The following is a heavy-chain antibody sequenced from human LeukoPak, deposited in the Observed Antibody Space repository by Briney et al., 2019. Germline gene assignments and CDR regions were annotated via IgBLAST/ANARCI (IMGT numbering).Heavy chain of an antibody. V-gene: IGHV3-48*01. CDR3: ARDPGAFPYFFDN. CDR2: ISSGDSII. Sequence: GGSLRLSCAASGFTFISYNMNWVRQAPGKGLEWVSYISSGDSIIYYADSVKGRFTTSRDNSKNTLYLQMHSLRVEDTAVYFCARDPGAFPYFFDNWGQGTLVTVSS. CDR1: GFTFISYN. J-gene: IGHJ4*02. D-gene: IGHD4/OR15-4a*01.